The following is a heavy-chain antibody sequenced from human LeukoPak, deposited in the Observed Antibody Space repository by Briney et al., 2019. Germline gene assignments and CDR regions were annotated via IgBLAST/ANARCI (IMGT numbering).Heavy chain of an antibody. D-gene: IGHD2-2*01. J-gene: IGHJ6*03. Sequence: GGSLRLSCAASGFTFSSYAMHWVRQAPGKGLEWVAVISYDGSNKYYADSVKGRFTISRDNAKNSLYLQMNSLRAEDTAVYYCARDRGSRTPVDYYYYMDVWGKGTTVTVSS. CDR1: GFTFSSYA. CDR2: ISYDGSNK. CDR3: ARDRGSRTPVDYYYYMDV. V-gene: IGHV3-30*04.